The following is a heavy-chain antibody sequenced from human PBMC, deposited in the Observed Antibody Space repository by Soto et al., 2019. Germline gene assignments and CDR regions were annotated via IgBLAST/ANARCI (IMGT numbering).Heavy chain of an antibody. V-gene: IGHV1-8*01. J-gene: IGHJ4*02. CDR2: MNPNSGNT. Sequence: ASVKVSCKASGYTFTSYDINWVRQATGQGLEWMGWMNPNSGNTGYAQKFQGRVTMTRNTSISTAYMELSSLRSEDTAVYYCASEGLVDLAPDYCGQGTLLTVSS. D-gene: IGHD3-3*01. CDR3: ASEGLVDLAPDY. CDR1: GYTFTSYD.